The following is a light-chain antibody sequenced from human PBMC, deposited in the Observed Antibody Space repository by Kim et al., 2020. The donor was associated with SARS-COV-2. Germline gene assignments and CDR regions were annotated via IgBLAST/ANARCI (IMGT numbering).Light chain of an antibody. J-gene: IGKJ1*01. CDR1: QYVGSSK. CDR2: GAS. Sequence: EIVMTQSPGTLSVSPGDRATLSCRASQYVGSSKLAWYQQKPGQVPRLLIYGASTRATGTPARFSGSGSGTEFTLTISSLQSEDFAVYYCQQYSNWRTFGQGTKVDIK. CDR3: QQYSNWRT. V-gene: IGKV3-15*01.